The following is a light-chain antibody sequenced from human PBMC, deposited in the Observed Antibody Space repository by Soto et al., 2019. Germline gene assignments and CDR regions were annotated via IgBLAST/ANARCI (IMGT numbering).Light chain of an antibody. V-gene: IGKV1-39*01. CDR3: QKSYNGRT. J-gene: IGKJ1*01. CDR1: QSISSY. CDR2: AAS. Sequence: DIQMTQSPSSLSASVGDRVTITCRARQSISSYLNWYQQKPGKAPKLLIYAASSLQSGVPSRFSGSGSGTDFTLTISSLQPEDSAIYYCQKSYNGRTFGQGTKV.